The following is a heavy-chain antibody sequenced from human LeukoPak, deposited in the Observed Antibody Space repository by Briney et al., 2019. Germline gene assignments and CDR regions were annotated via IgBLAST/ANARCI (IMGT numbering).Heavy chain of an antibody. V-gene: IGHV4-34*01. D-gene: IGHD3-22*01. CDR2: TNHSGST. CDR1: GGSFSGYY. J-gene: IGHJ4*02. Sequence: SETLSLTCAVYGGSFSGYYWSWIRQPPGKGLEWIGETNHSGSTNYNPSLKSRVTISVDTSKNQFSLKLSSVTAADTAVYYCARVLGYYDSSGPLDYWGQGTLVTVSS. CDR3: ARVLGYYDSSGPLDY.